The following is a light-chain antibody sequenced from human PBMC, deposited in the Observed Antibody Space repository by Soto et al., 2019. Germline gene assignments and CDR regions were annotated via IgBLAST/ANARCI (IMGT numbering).Light chain of an antibody. Sequence: DIQLTQSPSTLSASVEDRVTITCRASQNIHTWLAWYQQKPGKPPKLLISDASSLQSGVPSRFSGSGSGTEFTLTISSLQPDAFATYYCQQYHAFSLTFGGGTTV. CDR3: QQYHAFSLT. CDR2: DAS. CDR1: QNIHTW. V-gene: IGKV1-5*01. J-gene: IGKJ4*01.